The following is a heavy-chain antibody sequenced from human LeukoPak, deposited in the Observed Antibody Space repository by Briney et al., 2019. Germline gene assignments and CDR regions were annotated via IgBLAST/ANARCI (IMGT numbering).Heavy chain of an antibody. Sequence: VASVKVSCKASGYTFTSNYIHWVRQAPGQGLEWMGMIYPRDGSTSYAQKFQGRVTVTRDTSTSTVHMELSGLRSEDTAVYYCARAPKPPHYYDSSGYYSSHPNGPDYWGQGTLVTVSS. CDR3: ARAPKPPHYYDSSGYYSSHPNGPDY. CDR2: IYPRDGST. V-gene: IGHV1-46*01. J-gene: IGHJ4*02. D-gene: IGHD3-22*01. CDR1: GYTFTSNY.